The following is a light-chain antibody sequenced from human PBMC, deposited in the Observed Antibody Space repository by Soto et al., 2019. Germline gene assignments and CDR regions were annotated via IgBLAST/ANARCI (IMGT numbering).Light chain of an antibody. Sequence: EIVMTQSPATLSVSPGERATLSCRASQSVGSTLAWYQQTPGQAPRLLIYDASTRATGIPARFSGSGSGTEFTLTISSLQSEYFAVYYCQQYNNSPRTFGQGTKVDIK. CDR3: QQYNNSPRT. CDR2: DAS. V-gene: IGKV3-15*01. CDR1: QSVGST. J-gene: IGKJ1*01.